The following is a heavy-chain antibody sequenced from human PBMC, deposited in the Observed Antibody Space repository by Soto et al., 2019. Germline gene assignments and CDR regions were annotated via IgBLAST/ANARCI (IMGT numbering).Heavy chain of an antibody. CDR1: GVTFSSYA. J-gene: IGHJ4*02. Sequence: GGSLRLSCTASGVTFSSYAMSWVRQAPGKGLEWVSAISGSGSSTYYADSVKGRFTISRDNSKNTLYLQMNSLRAEDKAVYYCAKASLPVTFDYWGQGTLVTVSS. V-gene: IGHV3-23*01. D-gene: IGHD4-4*01. CDR3: AKASLPVTFDY. CDR2: ISGSGSST.